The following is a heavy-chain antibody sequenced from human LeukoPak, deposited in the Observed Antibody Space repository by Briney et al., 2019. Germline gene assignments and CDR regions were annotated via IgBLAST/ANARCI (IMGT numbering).Heavy chain of an antibody. CDR3: ATTPAGEEQWLVHGKGNFDY. D-gene: IGHD6-19*01. CDR1: GYTLTELS. Sequence: ASVNVSCTVSGYTLTELSMHWVRQAPGKGLEWMGGFDPEDGETIYAQKFQGRVTMTEDTSTDTAYMELSSLRSEDTAVYYCATTPAGEEQWLVHGKGNFDYWGQGTLVTVSS. J-gene: IGHJ4*02. V-gene: IGHV1-24*01. CDR2: FDPEDGET.